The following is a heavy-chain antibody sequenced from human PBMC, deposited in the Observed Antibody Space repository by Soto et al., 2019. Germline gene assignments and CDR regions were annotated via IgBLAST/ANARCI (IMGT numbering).Heavy chain of an antibody. CDR2: TFYSGLT. J-gene: IGHJ6*02. Sequence: SETLSLTCSVSGYSVTSSDYYWAWIRQPPGKGLEWIGSTFYSGLTYYNPSLKSRVTLSVDTSKNQFSVRLNSVTAADTAVYYCAPLSVSLSGPYGIHVWGQGTTVTVSS. CDR1: GYSVTSSDYY. D-gene: IGHD2-15*01. V-gene: IGHV4-39*01. CDR3: APLSVSLSGPYGIHV.